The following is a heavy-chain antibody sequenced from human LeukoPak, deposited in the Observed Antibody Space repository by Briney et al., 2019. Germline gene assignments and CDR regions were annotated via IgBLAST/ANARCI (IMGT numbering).Heavy chain of an antibody. CDR2: IYTSGST. CDR1: GGSISSYY. CDR3: ARDSAYSSSYDY. V-gene: IGHV4-4*07. D-gene: IGHD6-6*01. Sequence: SGTLSLTCTVSGGSISSYYWSWIRQPAGKGLEWIGRIYTSGSTNYNPSLKSRVTMSVDTSKNQFSLKLSSVTAADTAVYYCARDSAYSSSYDYWGQGTLVTVSS. J-gene: IGHJ4*02.